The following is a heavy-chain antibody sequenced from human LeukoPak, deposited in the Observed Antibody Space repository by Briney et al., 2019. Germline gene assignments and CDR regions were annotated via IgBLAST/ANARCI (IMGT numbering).Heavy chain of an antibody. CDR1: GFTFSNYW. V-gene: IGHV3-7*04. Sequence: QPGGSLRLSCAAPGFTFSNYWMTWVRQSPGKGLEWVAIIKQDGSDKYYVDSVKGRFTISRDNAKNSLYLQMSSLRAEDTAVYYCARGGHRQKEFWGQGTLVTVSS. CDR3: ARGGHRQKEF. CDR2: IKQDGSDK. J-gene: IGHJ4*02. D-gene: IGHD3-10*01.